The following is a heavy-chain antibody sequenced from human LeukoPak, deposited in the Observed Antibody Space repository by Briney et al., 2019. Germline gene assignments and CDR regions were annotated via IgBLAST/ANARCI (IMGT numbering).Heavy chain of an antibody. D-gene: IGHD3-22*01. Sequence: SETLSLTCTVSGGSISSSSYYWGWIRQPPGKGLEWIGSIYYSGSTYYNPSLKSRVTISVDTSKNQFSLKLSSVTAADTAVYYCARGVTDPAMIVVVIEYFDYWGQGTLVTVSS. CDR1: GGSISSSSYY. CDR2: IYYSGST. CDR3: ARGVTDPAMIVVVIEYFDY. J-gene: IGHJ4*02. V-gene: IGHV4-39*01.